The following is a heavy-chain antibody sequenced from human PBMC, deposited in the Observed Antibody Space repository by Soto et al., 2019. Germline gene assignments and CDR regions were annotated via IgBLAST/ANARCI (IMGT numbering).Heavy chain of an antibody. J-gene: IGHJ4*02. D-gene: IGHD6-19*01. V-gene: IGHV4-31*03. Sequence: SETLSLTCTVSSGSITSVNSYCSWIRQFPGKGLEWIGYIYYSGSSYYDPSLKGRVTISEDTSKKQFSLKLNSVTAADTAVYYCARGSSGWSSIRLDDWGQGTLVTVSS. CDR3: ARGSSGWSSIRLDD. CDR2: IYYSGSS. CDR1: SGSITSVNSY.